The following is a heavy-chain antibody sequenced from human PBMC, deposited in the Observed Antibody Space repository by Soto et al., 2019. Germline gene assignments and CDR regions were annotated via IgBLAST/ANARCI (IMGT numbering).Heavy chain of an antibody. J-gene: IGHJ4*01. D-gene: IGHD3-10*01. CDR3: ARDGVAAGNINFDY. CDR2: ISGDSGNT. V-gene: IGHV1-3*01. CDR1: GYTFTSYD. Sequence: GASVKVSCKASGYTFTSYDINWFRQAPGQRLEWMGWISGDSGNTKYSPKLQDRVTITRDTSASTAYMELSSLRSEDTALYYCARDGVAAGNINFDYWGQGTLVTVSS.